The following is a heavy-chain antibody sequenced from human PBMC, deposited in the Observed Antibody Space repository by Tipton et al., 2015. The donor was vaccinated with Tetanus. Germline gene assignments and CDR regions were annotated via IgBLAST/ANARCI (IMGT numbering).Heavy chain of an antibody. Sequence: TLSLTCTVSGGSISGYYWSWIRQPPEKGLEWIGNLHYTGSTKYNPSLKSRVTMSLDKSKNQFSLKLSSVTAADTAVYYCARVRRGATPDLDYWGQGTLVTVSS. J-gene: IGHJ4*02. V-gene: IGHV4-59*12. CDR1: GGSISGYY. D-gene: IGHD5-12*01. CDR3: ARVRRGATPDLDY. CDR2: LHYTGST.